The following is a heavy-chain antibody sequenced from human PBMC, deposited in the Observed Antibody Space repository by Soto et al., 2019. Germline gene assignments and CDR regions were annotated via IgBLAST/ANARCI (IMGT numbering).Heavy chain of an antibody. D-gene: IGHD1-26*01. CDR2: ISSSSSYI. Sequence: GGSLRLSCAASGFTFSSYSMNWVRQAPGKGLEWVSSISSSSSYIYYAYSVKGRFTISRDNAKNSLYLQMNSLRAEDTAVYYCARAPPLTASGSYFDYWGQGTLVTVSS. CDR1: GFTFSSYS. J-gene: IGHJ4*02. CDR3: ARAPPLTASGSYFDY. V-gene: IGHV3-21*01.